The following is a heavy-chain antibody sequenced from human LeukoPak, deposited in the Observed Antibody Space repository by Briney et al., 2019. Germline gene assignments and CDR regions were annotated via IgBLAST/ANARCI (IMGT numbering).Heavy chain of an antibody. V-gene: IGHV4-38-2*02. CDR1: GYSISSGYY. CDR3: ARHRGFDDYGDYEDNWFDP. CDR2: IYHSGST. J-gene: IGHJ5*02. D-gene: IGHD4-17*01. Sequence: SETLSLTCTVSGYSISSGYYWGWIRQPPGKGLEWIGSIYHSGSTYYNPSLKSRVTISVDTSKNQFSLKLSSVTAADTAVYYCARHRGFDDYGDYEDNWFDPWGQGTLVTVSS.